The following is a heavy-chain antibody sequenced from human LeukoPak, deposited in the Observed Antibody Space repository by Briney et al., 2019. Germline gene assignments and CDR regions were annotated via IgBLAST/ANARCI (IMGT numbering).Heavy chain of an antibody. CDR2: IIPIFGTA. D-gene: IGHD2-2*01. Sequence: ASVKVSCKASGGTFSSYAISWVRQAPGQGLEWMGRIIPIFGTANYAQKFQGRVTITTDESTSTAYMELSSLRSEDTAVYYCASETVPGPDYWGQGTLVTDSS. J-gene: IGHJ4*02. CDR1: GGTFSSYA. V-gene: IGHV1-69*05. CDR3: ASETVPGPDY.